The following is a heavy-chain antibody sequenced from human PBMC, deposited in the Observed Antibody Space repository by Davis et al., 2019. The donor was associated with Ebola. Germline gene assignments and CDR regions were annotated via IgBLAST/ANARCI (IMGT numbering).Heavy chain of an antibody. Sequence: PSETLSLTCTVSGGSISSHYWSWIRQPPGKGLEWIGYIYYSGSTNYNPSLKSRVTISVDTSKNQFSLKLSSVTAADTAVYYCARVEGDGYNLSGLAFDIWGQGTMVTVSS. J-gene: IGHJ3*02. CDR2: IYYSGST. D-gene: IGHD5-24*01. CDR3: ARVEGDGYNLSGLAFDI. CDR1: GGSISSHY. V-gene: IGHV4-59*11.